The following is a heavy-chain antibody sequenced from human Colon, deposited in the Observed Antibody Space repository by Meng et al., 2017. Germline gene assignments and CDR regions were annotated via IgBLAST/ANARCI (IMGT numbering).Heavy chain of an antibody. CDR3: ARAPPISAPGIWYFDL. CDR2: IYYTGST. J-gene: IGHJ2*01. Sequence: QVQRPESRPGLVCLPETLSLTCTVSGGSITSSSYYWGWIRQPPGEGLEWIGNIYYTGSTYYNTSLKSRVSISLDTSKTHFSLKLSSVTAADTAVYYCARAPPISAPGIWYFDLWGRGTLVTVSS. CDR1: GGSITSSSYY. D-gene: IGHD6-13*01. V-gene: IGHV4-39*07.